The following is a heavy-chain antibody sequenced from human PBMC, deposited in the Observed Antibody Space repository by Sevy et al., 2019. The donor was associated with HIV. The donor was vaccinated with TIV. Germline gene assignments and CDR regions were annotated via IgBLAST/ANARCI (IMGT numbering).Heavy chain of an antibody. D-gene: IGHD3-10*01. CDR2: ISYDGSNK. CDR1: GFTFSSYG. J-gene: IGHJ4*02. Sequence: GWSLRLSCAASGFTFSSYGMHWVRQAPGKGLEWVAVISYDGSNKYYADSVKGRFTISRDNPKNTLYLQMNSLRAEDTAVYYCAKGLWALAYYYGSGSILDYWGQGTLVTVSS. CDR3: AKGLWALAYYYGSGSILDY. V-gene: IGHV3-30*18.